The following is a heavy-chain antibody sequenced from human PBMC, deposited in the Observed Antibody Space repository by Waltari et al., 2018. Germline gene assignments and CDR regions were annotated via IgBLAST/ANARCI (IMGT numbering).Heavy chain of an antibody. D-gene: IGHD2-15*01. CDR3: ARRGDWLPLDAFDI. CDR2: IYHGGST. J-gene: IGHJ3*02. V-gene: IGHV4-34*01. CDR1: GGSSSAFY. Sequence: QVHLQQSGAGLLRPSQTLSLTCTVYGGSSSAFYWSWIRQAPGKGLEWLGAIYHGGSTNDNPSLRGRITISAATSKTEFYLTRNSVTAADTAVYYCARRGDWLPLDAFDIWGQGTVVTVSS.